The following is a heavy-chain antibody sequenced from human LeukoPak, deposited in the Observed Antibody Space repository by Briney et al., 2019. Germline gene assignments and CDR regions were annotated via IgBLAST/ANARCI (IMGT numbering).Heavy chain of an antibody. D-gene: IGHD6-13*01. CDR1: GGSISSYY. Sequence: KPSETLSLTCSVSGGSISSYYWTWIRQPAGKGLEWLGRISTSGSTYYNPSLKSRLSLSPDTSRKQFSVNLASVTAADTAVYYCARQSSTAAASFDFWGQGTLVTVSS. V-gene: IGHV4-4*07. CDR2: ISTSGST. J-gene: IGHJ4*02. CDR3: ARQSSTAAASFDF.